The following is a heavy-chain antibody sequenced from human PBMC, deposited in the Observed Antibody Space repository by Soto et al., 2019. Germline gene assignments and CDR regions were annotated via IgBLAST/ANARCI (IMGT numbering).Heavy chain of an antibody. D-gene: IGHD3-3*02. Sequence: GGSLRLSCAASGFTSSDYYMSWIRQAPGKGLEWVSYISSSSSYTNYADSVKGRFTISRDNAKDSLYLQMNSLRAEDTAVYYCARSFLEWYYGMDVWGQGTTVTVSS. CDR2: ISSSSSYT. CDR1: GFTSSDYY. V-gene: IGHV3-11*06. CDR3: ARSFLEWYYGMDV. J-gene: IGHJ6*02.